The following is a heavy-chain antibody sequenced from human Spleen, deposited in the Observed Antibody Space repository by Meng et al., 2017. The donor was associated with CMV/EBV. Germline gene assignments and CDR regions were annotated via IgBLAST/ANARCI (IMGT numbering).Heavy chain of an antibody. Sequence: VELQPWGLGLVKPSDTLSPTCTVSGGSISIYYWSWIRQPAGKGLEWIGRIYTSGSTNYNPSLKSRVTMSVDTSKNQFSLKLSSVTAADTAVYYCARVYDSSGYYPNWFDPWGQGTLVTVSS. CDR2: IYTSGST. CDR3: ARVYDSSGYYPNWFDP. V-gene: IGHV4-4*07. D-gene: IGHD3-22*01. J-gene: IGHJ5*02. CDR1: GGSISIYY.